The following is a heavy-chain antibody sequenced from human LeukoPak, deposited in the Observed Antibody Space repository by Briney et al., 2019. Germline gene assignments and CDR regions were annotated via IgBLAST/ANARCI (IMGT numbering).Heavy chain of an antibody. J-gene: IGHJ2*01. Sequence: SETLSLTCAVSGGSFSGYYWSWIRQPPGKGLEWIGEISHSGSTNYSPSLKSRVTISGDTSKNQFSLNLSSVTAADTAVYYCARALVRATMVWYFDLWGRGTLVTVSS. CDR2: ISHSGST. CDR1: GGSFSGYY. V-gene: IGHV4-34*01. CDR3: ARALVRATMVWYFDL. D-gene: IGHD5-12*01.